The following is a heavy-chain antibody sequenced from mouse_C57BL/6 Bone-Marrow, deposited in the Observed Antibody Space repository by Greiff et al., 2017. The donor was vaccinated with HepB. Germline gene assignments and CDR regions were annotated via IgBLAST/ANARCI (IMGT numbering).Heavy chain of an antibody. CDR1: GYTFTDYE. CDR2: IDPETGGT. J-gene: IGHJ2*01. Sequence: VQLQESGAELVRPGASVTLSCKASGYTFTDYEMHWVKQTPVHGLEWIGAIDPETGGTAYNQKFKGKAILTADKSSSTAYMELRSLTSEDSAVYYCTRKGILTTYWGQGTTLTVSS. CDR3: TRKGILTTY. D-gene: IGHD2-1*01. V-gene: IGHV1-15*01.